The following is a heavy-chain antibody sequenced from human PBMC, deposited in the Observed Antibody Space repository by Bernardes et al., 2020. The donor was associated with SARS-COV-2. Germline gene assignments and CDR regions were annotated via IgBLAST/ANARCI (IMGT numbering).Heavy chain of an antibody. J-gene: IGHJ6*02. D-gene: IGHD6-19*01. CDR2: IYYSGST. CDR3: ARDQRTSEYSSGWYNYYYYGMDV. Sequence: SETLSLTCTVSGGSLSSYYWSWIRQPPGKGLEWIGYIYYSGSTNYNPSLKSRVTISVDTSKNQFSLKLSSVTAADTAVYYCARDQRTSEYSSGWYNYYYYGMDVWGQGTTVTGSS. V-gene: IGHV4-59*01. CDR1: GGSLSSYY.